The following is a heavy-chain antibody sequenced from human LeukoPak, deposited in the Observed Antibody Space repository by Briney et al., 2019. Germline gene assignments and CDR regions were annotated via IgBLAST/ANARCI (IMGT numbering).Heavy chain of an antibody. CDR1: GYTFTSYG. CDR3: ARDPGSYYDSSGYLSDY. D-gene: IGHD3-22*01. V-gene: IGHV1-18*01. CDR2: ISAYNGNT. J-gene: IGHJ4*02. Sequence: ASVKVSCTASGYTFTSYGISWVRQAPGQGLEWMGWISAYNGNTNYAQKLQGRVTMTTDTSTSTAYMELRSLRSDDTAVYYCARDPGSYYDSSGYLSDYWGQGTLVTVSS.